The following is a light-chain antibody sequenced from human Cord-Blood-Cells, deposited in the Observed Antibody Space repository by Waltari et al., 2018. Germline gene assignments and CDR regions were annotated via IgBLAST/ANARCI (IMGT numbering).Light chain of an antibody. CDR2: WAS. J-gene: IGKJ4*01. CDR1: QSVLYSSNNKNY. Sequence: DIVMTQSPDSLAVSLGERDTINCKSSQSVLYSSNNKNYLAWYQQKPGQPPKLLIYWASTRESVVPDRFSGSGSGTDFTLTISSLQAEDVAVYYCQQYYSTLTFGGGTKVEIK. CDR3: QQYYSTLT. V-gene: IGKV4-1*01.